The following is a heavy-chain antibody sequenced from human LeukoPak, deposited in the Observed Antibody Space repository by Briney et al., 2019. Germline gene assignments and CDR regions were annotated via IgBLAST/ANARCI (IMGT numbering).Heavy chain of an antibody. D-gene: IGHD5-18*01. V-gene: IGHV4-38-2*02. J-gene: IGHJ4*02. Sequence: SETLSLTCTVSGYSISSGYYWAWIRQPPGKGLEWIGSIYHSGSTYYNPSLKSRVTISVDTSKNQFSLKLSSVIAADTAVYYCAKVRYTAMVQNFDYWGQGTLVTVSS. CDR3: AKVRYTAMVQNFDY. CDR2: IYHSGST. CDR1: GYSISSGYY.